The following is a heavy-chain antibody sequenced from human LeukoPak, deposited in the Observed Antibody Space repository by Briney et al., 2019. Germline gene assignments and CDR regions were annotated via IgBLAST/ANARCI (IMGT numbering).Heavy chain of an antibody. CDR1: GGSISSGGYY. Sequence: SETLSLTCTVSGGSISSGGYYWSWIRQHPGKGLEWIGYIYYSGSTYYNPSLKSRVTISVDTSKNQFSLKLSSVTAADTAVYYCARGPYYYDSRLGEDAFDIWGQGTMVTVSS. CDR2: IYYSGST. D-gene: IGHD3-22*01. V-gene: IGHV4-31*03. CDR3: ARGPYYYDSRLGEDAFDI. J-gene: IGHJ3*02.